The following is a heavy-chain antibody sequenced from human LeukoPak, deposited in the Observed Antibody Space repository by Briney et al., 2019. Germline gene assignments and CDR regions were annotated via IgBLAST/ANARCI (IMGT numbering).Heavy chain of an antibody. D-gene: IGHD3-10*01. CDR3: AKDALAATGYFQH. CDR1: GITFSNYA. V-gene: IGHV3-23*01. CDR2: ISGSGGST. Sequence: GGSLRLSCVASGITFSNYAVSWVRQAPGKGLEWVSAISGSGGSTYYADSVKGRFTISRDNSKNTLYLQMNSLRAEDTAVYYCAKDALAATGYFQHWGQGTLVTVSS. J-gene: IGHJ1*01.